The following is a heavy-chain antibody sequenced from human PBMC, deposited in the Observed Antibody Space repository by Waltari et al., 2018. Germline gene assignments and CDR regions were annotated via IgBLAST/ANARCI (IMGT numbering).Heavy chain of an antibody. D-gene: IGHD3-16*01. J-gene: IGHJ4*02. CDR3: ARGRGTYFDY. CDR1: GGSISGYY. V-gene: IGHV4-4*07. Sequence: QVQLQESGPGLVKPSETLSLTCTVSGGSISGYYWSWIRQPAGKGLEWIGRIYTSGGTNYNPSLKSRIPMSVDTSKNQFSLELNSVTAADTAVYFCARGRGTYFDYWGQGILVTVSS. CDR2: IYTSGGT.